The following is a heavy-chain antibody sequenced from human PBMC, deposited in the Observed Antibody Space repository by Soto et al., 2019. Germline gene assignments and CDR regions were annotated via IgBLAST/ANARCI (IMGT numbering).Heavy chain of an antibody. J-gene: IGHJ6*02. V-gene: IGHV3-49*03. CDR1: GFTFGDYA. CDR2: IRSKAYGGTT. CDR3: TRDLLIWAGSEHYYYYGMDV. Sequence: GGSLRLSCTASGFTFGDYAMSWFRQAPGKGLEWVGFIRSKAYGGTTEYAASVKGRFTISRDDSKSIAYLQMNSLKTEDTAVYYCTRDLLIWAGSEHYYYYGMDVWGQGITVTVS. D-gene: IGHD3-10*02.